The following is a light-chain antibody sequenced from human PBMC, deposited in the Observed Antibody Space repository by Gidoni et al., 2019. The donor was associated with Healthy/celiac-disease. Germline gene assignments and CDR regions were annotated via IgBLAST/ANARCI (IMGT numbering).Light chain of an antibody. CDR1: QSVLYSSNNKNY. Sequence: IVMHQSPDSLALSLGERATINCKPSQSVLYSSNNKNYLAWYQQKPGQPPKLLIYWASTRESGVPDRFSGSGSGTDFTLTISSLQAEDVAVYYCQQYYSTPLTFGGGTKVEIK. V-gene: IGKV4-1*01. CDR2: WAS. CDR3: QQYYSTPLT. J-gene: IGKJ4*01.